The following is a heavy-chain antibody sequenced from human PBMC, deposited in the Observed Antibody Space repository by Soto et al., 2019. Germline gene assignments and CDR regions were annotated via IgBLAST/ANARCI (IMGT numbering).Heavy chain of an antibody. J-gene: IGHJ4*02. CDR1: GFTFSDFA. Sequence: EVQVFESGGGLVQPGGSLRLSCAATGFTFSDFAMSWVRQAPGKGLEWVSRIYGGGNGPHYADHVKGRVTLSRDNSKNTLYLQMNSLRAEVTAVYYCAKMEGMVTWAYAFDCWGQGTLVTVSS. V-gene: IGHV3-23*01. CDR3: AKMEGMVTWAYAFDC. CDR2: IYGGGNGP. D-gene: IGHD5-18*01.